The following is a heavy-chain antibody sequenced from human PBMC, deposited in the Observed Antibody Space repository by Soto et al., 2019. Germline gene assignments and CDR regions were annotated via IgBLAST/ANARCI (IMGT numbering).Heavy chain of an antibody. CDR1: GFTFSSYG. V-gene: IGHV3-30*18. D-gene: IGHD3-3*01. J-gene: IGHJ4*02. CDR3: AKPFGSGYYFDY. CDR2: ISYDGSNK. Sequence: QVQLVESGGGVVQPGRSLRLSCAASGFTFSSYGMHWVRQAPGKGLEWVAVISYDGSNKYYADSVKGRFTISRDNSKTKLYLQMNSLRAKDTAVYYCAKPFGSGYYFDYWGQGTLVTVSS.